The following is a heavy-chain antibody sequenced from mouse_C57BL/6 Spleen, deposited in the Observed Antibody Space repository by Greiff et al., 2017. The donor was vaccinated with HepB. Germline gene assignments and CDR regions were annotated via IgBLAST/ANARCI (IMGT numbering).Heavy chain of an antibody. D-gene: IGHD2-13*01. CDR2: INPGSGGT. V-gene: IGHV1-54*01. Sequence: QVQLQQSGAELVRPGTSVKVSCKASGYAFTNYLIEWVKQRPGQGLEWIGVINPGSGGTNYNEKFKGKATLTADKSSSTAYMQLSSLTSEDSAVYFCARSVNFDVWGTGTTVTVSS. CDR1: GYAFTNYL. J-gene: IGHJ1*03. CDR3: ARSVNFDV.